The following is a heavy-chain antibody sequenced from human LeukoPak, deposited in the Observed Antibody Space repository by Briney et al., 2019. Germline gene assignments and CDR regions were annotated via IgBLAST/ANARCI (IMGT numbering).Heavy chain of an antibody. Sequence: ASVKVSCKASGGTFSSYAISWVRQAPGQGLEWMGGIIPIFGTANYAQKFQGRVTITADESTSTAYMELSSLRSEDTAVYYCASGVDSGYDFDYWGQGTLVTVS. J-gene: IGHJ4*02. D-gene: IGHD5-12*01. CDR3: ASGVDSGYDFDY. CDR2: IIPIFGTA. V-gene: IGHV1-69*13. CDR1: GGTFSSYA.